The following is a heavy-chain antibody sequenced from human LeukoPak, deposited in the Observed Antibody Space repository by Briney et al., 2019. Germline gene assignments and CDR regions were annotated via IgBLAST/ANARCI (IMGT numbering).Heavy chain of an antibody. J-gene: IGHJ1*01. CDR1: GFTFSSYG. D-gene: IGHD5-12*01. Sequence: GGSLRLSCAASGFTFSSYGMHWVRQAPGKGLEWVAVIWYDGSNKYYADSVKGRFTISRDNSKNTLYLQMNSLRAEDTAVYYCARGGSKRRFAEYFQHWGQGTLVTVSS. V-gene: IGHV3-33*01. CDR3: ARGGSKRRFAEYFQH. CDR2: IWYDGSNK.